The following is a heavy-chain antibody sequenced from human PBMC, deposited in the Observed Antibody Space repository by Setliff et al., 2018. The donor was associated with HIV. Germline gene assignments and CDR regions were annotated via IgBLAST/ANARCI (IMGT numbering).Heavy chain of an antibody. CDR3: AREWNGGYDY. CDR2: ISDDGTNK. J-gene: IGHJ4*02. Sequence: LSLSCEVSAFTFSSFEMNWVRQAPGKGLEWVAVISDDGTNKYYADSVEGRFTISRDNAKNSLYLQMNSLRAEDTAVYYCAREWNGGYDYWGQGTLVTVSS. D-gene: IGHD2-8*01. CDR1: AFTFSSFE. V-gene: IGHV3-30*04.